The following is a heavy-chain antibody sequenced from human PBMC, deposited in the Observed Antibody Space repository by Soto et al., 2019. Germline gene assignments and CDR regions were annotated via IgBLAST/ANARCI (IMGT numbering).Heavy chain of an antibody. D-gene: IGHD2-15*01. CDR2: ISAYNGNT. CDR3: ARVPVAGGYCSGGSCYHWFDP. CDR1: GYTFTSCG. J-gene: IGHJ5*02. V-gene: IGHV1-18*01. Sequence: ASVNVSCKASGYTFTSCGMSWVRQAPGQGLECMGWISAYNGNTNYAQKLQGRVTMTTDTSTSTAYMELRSLRSDDTAVYYCARVPVAGGYCSGGSCYHWFDPWGQGTLVTVSS.